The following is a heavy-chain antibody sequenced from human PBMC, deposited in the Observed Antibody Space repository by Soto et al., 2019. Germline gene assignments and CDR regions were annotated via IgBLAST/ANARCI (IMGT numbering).Heavy chain of an antibody. CDR1: GGTFSSYA. CDR2: IIPIFGTA. V-gene: IGHV1-69*13. D-gene: IGHD6-19*01. CDR3: AREVTIAVAGTGPIDY. J-gene: IGHJ4*02. Sequence: GASVKVSCKASGGTFSSYAISWVRQAPGQGLEWMGGIIPIFGTANYAQKFQGRVTITADESTSTAYMELSSLRSEDTAVYYCAREVTIAVAGTGPIDYWGQGTLVTVSS.